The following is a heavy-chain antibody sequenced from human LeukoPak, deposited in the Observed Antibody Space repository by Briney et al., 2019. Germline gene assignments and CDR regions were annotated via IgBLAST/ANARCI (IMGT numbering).Heavy chain of an antibody. V-gene: IGHV4-4*02. Sequence: RTSETLSLTCDVSGGSVTSTNWRTWFRQPPGKGLEWIGEVHLDGRTNYNPSLKSRLVMSADLPENHISLKLTSVTAADTAVYYCAREGGFYRPLDYSGQGTLVTVSS. J-gene: IGHJ4*02. CDR1: GGSVTSTNW. CDR3: AREGGFYRPLDY. D-gene: IGHD6-25*01. CDR2: VHLDGRT.